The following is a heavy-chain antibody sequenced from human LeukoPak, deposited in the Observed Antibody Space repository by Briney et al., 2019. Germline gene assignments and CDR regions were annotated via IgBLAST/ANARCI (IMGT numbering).Heavy chain of an antibody. D-gene: IGHD6-13*01. CDR3: ARDSGIARYYFDY. CDR1: GFTFSSFW. V-gene: IGHV3-7*01. J-gene: IGHJ4*02. CDR2: IQQDGSER. Sequence: PGGSLRLSCAASGFTFSSFWMSWVRQSPGQGLEWVANIQQDGSERYYVDSVKGRFTISRDNAKNSLYLQMNSLTAEDTAVYYCARDSGIARYYFDYWGQGSLVTVSS.